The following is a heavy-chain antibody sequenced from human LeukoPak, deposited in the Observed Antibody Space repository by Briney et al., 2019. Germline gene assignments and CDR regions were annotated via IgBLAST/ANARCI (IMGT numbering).Heavy chain of an antibody. CDR1: GGSISSGSYY. CDR3: ARESYCGGDCRTFDY. V-gene: IGHV4-61*02. D-gene: IGHD2-21*02. CDR2: IYTSGST. Sequence: SQTLSLTCTVSGGSISSGSYYWSWIWQPAGKGLEWIGRIYTSGSTNYNPSLKSRATISVDTSKNQFSLKLSSVTAADTAVYYCARESYCGGDCRTFDYWGQGTLVTVSS. J-gene: IGHJ4*02.